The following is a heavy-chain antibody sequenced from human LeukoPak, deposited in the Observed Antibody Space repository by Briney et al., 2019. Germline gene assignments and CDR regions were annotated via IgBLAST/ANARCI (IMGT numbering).Heavy chain of an antibody. J-gene: IGHJ5*02. Sequence: PSETLSLTCAVYGGSFSGYYWSWIRQPPGKGLEWIGEINHSGSTNYNPSLKSRVTISVDTSKNQFSLKLSSVTAADTAVYYCARQRGDCTNGVCSYYNWFDPWGQGTLVTVSS. CDR3: ARQRGDCTNGVCSYYNWFDP. V-gene: IGHV4-34*01. CDR2: INHSGST. D-gene: IGHD2-8*01. CDR1: GGSFSGYY.